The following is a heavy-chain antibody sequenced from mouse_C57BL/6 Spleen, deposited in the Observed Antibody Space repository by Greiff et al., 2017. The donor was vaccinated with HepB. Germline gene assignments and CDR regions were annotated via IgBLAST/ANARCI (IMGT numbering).Heavy chain of an antibody. D-gene: IGHD1-1*01. Sequence: QVQLQQPGAELVRPGSSVKLSCKASGYTFTSYWMHWVKQRPIQGLEWIGNIDPSDSETHYNQKFKDKATLTVDKSSSTAYMQLSSLTSEDSAVYYCARSDLVYYYGSSSYAMDYWGQGTSVTVSS. J-gene: IGHJ4*01. CDR2: IDPSDSET. V-gene: IGHV1-52*01. CDR1: GYTFTSYW. CDR3: ARSDLVYYYGSSSYAMDY.